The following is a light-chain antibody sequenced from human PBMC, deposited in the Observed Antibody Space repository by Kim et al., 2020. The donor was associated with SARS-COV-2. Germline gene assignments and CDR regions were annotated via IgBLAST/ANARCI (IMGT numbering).Light chain of an antibody. Sequence: QAVVTQEPSLTVSPGGPVTLTCASSTGPVTNQNYPYWYQQRPGQAPTTLINATINKFSWTPARFSGSLLGGKAVLTLSGAQPDDEADYYCLLSYSGGKWVFGGGTQLTVL. CDR1: TGPVTNQNY. CDR3: LLSYSGGKWV. J-gene: IGLJ3*02. V-gene: IGLV7-46*01. CDR2: ATI.